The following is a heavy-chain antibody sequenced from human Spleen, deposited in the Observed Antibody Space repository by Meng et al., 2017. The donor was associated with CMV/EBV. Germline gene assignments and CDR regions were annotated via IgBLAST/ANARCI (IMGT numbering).Heavy chain of an antibody. V-gene: IGHV3-21*01. CDR3: ARSYRTIGRRLFGMDV. CDR1: GFTFISYS. D-gene: IGHD3-3*01. CDR2: ISSGSAHI. Sequence: GGSLRLSCAASGFTFISYSMNWVRQAPGKGLEWVSSISSGSAHIYYADSLEGRFTIYRDNDKMSLYLKMDSLRVEDTAVYYCARSYRTIGRRLFGMDVWGQGTTVTVSS. J-gene: IGHJ6*02.